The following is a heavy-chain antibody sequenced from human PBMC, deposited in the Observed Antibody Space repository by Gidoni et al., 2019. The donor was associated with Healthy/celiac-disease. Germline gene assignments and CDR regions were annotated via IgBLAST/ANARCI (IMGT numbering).Heavy chain of an antibody. V-gene: IGHV4-34*01. CDR3: ARVYGNSQDY. J-gene: IGHJ4*02. D-gene: IGHD3-10*01. Sequence: QVQLQQWGAGLLKPSETLSLTCAVYGGSFSGYYWSWIRQPPGKGLEWIGEINHSGSTNYNPSLKSRVTISVDTSKNQFSLKLSSVTAAETAVYYCARVYGNSQDYWGQGTLVTVSS. CDR2: INHSGST. CDR1: GGSFSGYY.